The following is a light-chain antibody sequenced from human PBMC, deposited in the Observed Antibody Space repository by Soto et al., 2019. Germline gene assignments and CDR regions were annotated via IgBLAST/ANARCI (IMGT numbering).Light chain of an antibody. V-gene: IGKV1-27*01. J-gene: IGKJ1*01. CDR2: AAS. CDR3: QKYNSAPWT. CDR1: QDISNY. Sequence: DIQMTQSPSSLSASVGDRVTNTCRASQDISNYLAWYQQKPGKVPKRLIYAASTLLSGVPSRLSGSGSGTDFTLTISSLQPEDVATYYCQKYNSAPWTFGQGTKVEIK.